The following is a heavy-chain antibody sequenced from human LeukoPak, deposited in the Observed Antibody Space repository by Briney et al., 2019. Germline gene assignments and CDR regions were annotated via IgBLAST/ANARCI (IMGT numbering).Heavy chain of an antibody. J-gene: IGHJ5*02. CDR3: AKEEEQLDWFDP. CDR2: ISYDGNNK. CDR1: GFTFSNYG. Sequence: GGSLRLSCAASGFTFSNYGMHWVRQAPGKGLEWVAIISYDGNNKYYADSVKGRFTISRDNSKNTLYLQMNGLRPEDTAVYYCAKEEEQLDWFDPRGHGTLVTVSS. D-gene: IGHD6-13*01. V-gene: IGHV3-30*18.